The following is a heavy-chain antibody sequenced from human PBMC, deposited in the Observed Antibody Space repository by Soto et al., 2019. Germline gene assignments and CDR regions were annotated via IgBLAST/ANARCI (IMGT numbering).Heavy chain of an antibody. J-gene: IGHJ4*02. CDR2: IRGRGSPT. CDR1: GFTFSDYA. Sequence: EVQLLESGGVLVQPGGSLRLSCAASGFTFSDYAMSWVRQAPGKGLEWVSAIRGRGSPTYYADAVNGRFTISRDNSKNPLFLQMHSLRVEDTAVYYCAGDLIASEPHWGQGTPVTVSS. V-gene: IGHV3-23*01. D-gene: IGHD2-21*01. CDR3: AGDLIASEPH.